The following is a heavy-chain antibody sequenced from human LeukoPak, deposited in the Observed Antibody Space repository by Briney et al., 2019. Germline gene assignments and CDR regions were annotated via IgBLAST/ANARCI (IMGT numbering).Heavy chain of an antibody. Sequence: SGGSLRLSCAASGFTFSSYWMHWVRQAPGKGLVWVSRINSDGSSTSYADSVRGRFSISRDNAKNTLYLQMNSLRAEGTAVYYCARFALKTPPTDWGQGTLVTVSS. CDR3: ARFALKTPPTD. CDR1: GFTFSSYW. V-gene: IGHV3-74*01. J-gene: IGHJ4*02. CDR2: INSDGSST.